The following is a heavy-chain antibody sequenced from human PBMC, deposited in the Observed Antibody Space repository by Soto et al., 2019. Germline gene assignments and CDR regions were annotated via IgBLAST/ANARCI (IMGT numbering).Heavy chain of an antibody. J-gene: IGHJ4*02. D-gene: IGHD6-13*01. CDR3: ASSYRSSWYGGRY. Sequence: QLQLQESGPGLVKPSETLSLTCTVSGGSISSSSYYWGWIRQPPGKGLEWIGSIYYSGSTYYNPSLKSRVTISVDTSKHQFSLKLSSVTAADTAVYYCASSYRSSWYGGRYWGQGTLVTVSS. CDR2: IYYSGST. V-gene: IGHV4-39*01. CDR1: GGSISSSSYY.